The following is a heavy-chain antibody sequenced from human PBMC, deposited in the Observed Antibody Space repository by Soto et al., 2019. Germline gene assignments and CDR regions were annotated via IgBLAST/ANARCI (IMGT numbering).Heavy chain of an antibody. CDR3: ARDPNTAMAPYNWFDP. Sequence: SETLSLTCTVSGGSISSYYWSWIRQPPGKGLEWIGYIYYSGSTNYNPSLKSRVTISVDTSKNQFSLKLSSVTAADTAVYYCARDPNTAMAPYNWFDPWGQGTLVTVSS. CDR2: IYYSGST. CDR1: GGSISSYY. V-gene: IGHV4-59*01. J-gene: IGHJ5*02. D-gene: IGHD5-18*01.